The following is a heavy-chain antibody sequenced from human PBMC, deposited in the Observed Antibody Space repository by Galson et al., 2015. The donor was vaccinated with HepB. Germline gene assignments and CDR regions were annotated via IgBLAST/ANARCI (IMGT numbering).Heavy chain of an antibody. CDR3: AATHNWGKDY. V-gene: IGHV1-69*13. CDR2: IIPILGTG. J-gene: IGHJ4*02. CDR1: GGTFSSYA. Sequence: SVKVSCKASGGTFSSYAVSWVRQAPGQGLEWMGGIIPILGTGNYAQKLQGRVTITADESTSTFYMDLSSLRFEDTAVYYCAATHNWGKDYWGQGTLVIVSS. D-gene: IGHD7-27*01.